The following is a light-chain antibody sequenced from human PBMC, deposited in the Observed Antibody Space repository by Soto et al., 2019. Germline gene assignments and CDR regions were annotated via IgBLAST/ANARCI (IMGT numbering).Light chain of an antibody. Sequence: EIVLTQSPATLSLSPGERATLSCMASQSVSSYLAWYQQKPGQAPRLLIYDASNTATGIPARFSGSGSGTDFTLTISSLEPEDFAVYYCQQRSNWTLTFGGGTKVDTK. J-gene: IGKJ4*01. CDR3: QQRSNWTLT. V-gene: IGKV3-11*01. CDR1: QSVSSY. CDR2: DAS.